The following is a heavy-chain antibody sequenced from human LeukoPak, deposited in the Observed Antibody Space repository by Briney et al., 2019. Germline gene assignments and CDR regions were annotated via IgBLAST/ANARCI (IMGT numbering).Heavy chain of an antibody. CDR3: ASSRSYYYDSSGYQSDAFDI. Sequence: LETLSLTCTVSGGSISSSSYYWGWIRQPPGKGLEWIGSIYYSGSTYYNPSLKSRVTISVDTSKNQFSLKLSSVTAADTAVYYCASSRSYYYDSSGYQSDAFDIWGQGTMVTVSS. CDR2: IYYSGST. D-gene: IGHD3-22*01. CDR1: GGSISSSSYY. J-gene: IGHJ3*02. V-gene: IGHV4-39*07.